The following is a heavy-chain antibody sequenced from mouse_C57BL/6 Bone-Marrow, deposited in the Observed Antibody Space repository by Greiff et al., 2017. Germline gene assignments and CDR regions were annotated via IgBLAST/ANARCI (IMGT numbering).Heavy chain of an antibody. CDR2: IRSKSNNYAT. CDR3: VRQGPFYYAMDY. CDR1: GFSFNTYA. Sequence: EVQRVESGGGLVQPKGSLKLSCAASGFSFNTYAMNWVRQAPGKGLEWVARIRSKSNNYATYYADSVKDRFTISRDDSESMLYLQMNNLKTEDTAMYYCVRQGPFYYAMDYWGQGTSVTVSS. V-gene: IGHV10-1*01. J-gene: IGHJ4*01.